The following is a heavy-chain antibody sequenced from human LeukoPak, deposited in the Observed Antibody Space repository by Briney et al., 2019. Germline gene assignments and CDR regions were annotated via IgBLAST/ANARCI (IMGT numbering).Heavy chain of an antibody. V-gene: IGHV3-7*01. CDR2: IKQDGSEK. Sequence: GGSLRLSCAASGFTFSSYWMSWVRQAPGKGLEWVANIKQDGSEKYYVDSVKGRFTISRDNAKNSLYLQMNSLRAEDTAVYYCAVMTGYSRRSYRIDYWGQGTLVTVSS. J-gene: IGHJ4*02. CDR3: AVMTGYSRRSYRIDY. CDR1: GFTFSSYW. D-gene: IGHD6-13*01.